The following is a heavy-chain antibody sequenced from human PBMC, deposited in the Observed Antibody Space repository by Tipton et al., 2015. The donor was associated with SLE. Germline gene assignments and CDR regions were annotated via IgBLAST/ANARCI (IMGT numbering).Heavy chain of an antibody. CDR1: GYSIGSGYY. CDR2: MFHSGST. D-gene: IGHD6-6*01. V-gene: IGHV4-38-2*01. Sequence: TLSLTCDVSGYSIGSGYYWGWIRQPPGKGLEWIASMFHSGSTFYNPSLKSRVTVSVDTSKNQLSLKLNSVTAADTAVYYCARGTIAARRLDYWGQGTLVTVSS. CDR3: ARGTIAARRLDY. J-gene: IGHJ4*02.